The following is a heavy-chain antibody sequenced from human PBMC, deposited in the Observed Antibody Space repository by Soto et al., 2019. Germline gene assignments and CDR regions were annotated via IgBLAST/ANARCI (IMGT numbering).Heavy chain of an antibody. CDR2: IIPANGVT. Sequence: GASVKASCKDSGSTFTTYALRWGSQAPGRSIEWMGWIIPANGVTEYSQKFQDRVTIIRDTSASTAYMELGSLRSEDTAVYYCWSALPADAHDIWGQGTFDTGSS. J-gene: IGHJ3*02. V-gene: IGHV1-3*01. CDR3: WSALPADAHDI. CDR1: GSTFTTYA.